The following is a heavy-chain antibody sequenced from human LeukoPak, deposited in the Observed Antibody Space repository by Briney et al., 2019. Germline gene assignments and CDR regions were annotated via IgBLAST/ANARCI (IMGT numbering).Heavy chain of an antibody. D-gene: IGHD3-22*01. J-gene: IGHJ3*02. CDR2: IYYSGST. CDR3: ARPLLTMIVVAEGAFDI. Sequence: SETLSLTCTVSGYSISSGYYWGWIRQPPGKGLEWIGSIYYSGSTYYNPSLKSRVTISVDTSKNQFSLKLSSVTAADTAVYYCARPLLTMIVVAEGAFDIWGQGTMVTVSS. V-gene: IGHV4-38-2*02. CDR1: GYSISSGYY.